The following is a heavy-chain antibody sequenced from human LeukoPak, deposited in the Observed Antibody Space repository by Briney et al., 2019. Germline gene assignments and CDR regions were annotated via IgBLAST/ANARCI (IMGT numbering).Heavy chain of an antibody. CDR1: GFTVSSNY. CDR3: ARADGTGGPYDY. J-gene: IGHJ4*02. Sequence: PGGSLRLSCAASGFTVSSNYMSWVRQAPGKELEWVSVIYSDGRTHYADSVKGRFTISRDNSKNTLFLQMNSLRAEDTAVYYCARADGTGGPYDYWGQGTLVTVSS. CDR2: IYSDGRT. D-gene: IGHD3/OR15-3a*01. V-gene: IGHV3-53*01.